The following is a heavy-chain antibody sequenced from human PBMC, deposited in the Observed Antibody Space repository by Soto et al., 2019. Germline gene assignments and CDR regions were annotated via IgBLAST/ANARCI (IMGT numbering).Heavy chain of an antibody. Sequence: GASVKVSCKASGYTFSNFYIHWVRQAPGHGLEWMAVINPDGGARTNAQKFQGRLIMTSETSTSTAYLELSALRFDDTAIYYCARGLGYCSAVSCSYSYGLDVWGQGTTVTVSS. CDR3: ARGLGYCSAVSCSYSYGLDV. J-gene: IGHJ6*02. CDR1: GYTFSNFY. D-gene: IGHD2-15*01. CDR2: INPDGGAR. V-gene: IGHV1-46*01.